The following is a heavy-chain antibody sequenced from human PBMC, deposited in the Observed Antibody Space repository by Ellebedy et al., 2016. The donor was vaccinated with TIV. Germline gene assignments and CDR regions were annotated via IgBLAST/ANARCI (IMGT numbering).Heavy chain of an antibody. V-gene: IGHV1-2*04. CDR2: INPNSGGT. CDR3: ARDGGYCSGGSCYSPGGHNWFDP. Sequence: ASVTVSCXASGYTFTGYYMHWVRQAPGQGLEWMGWINPNSGGTNYAQKFQGWVTMTRDTSISTAYMELSRLRSDATAVYYCARDGGYCSGGSCYSPGGHNWFDPWGQGTLVTVSS. CDR1: GYTFTGYY. J-gene: IGHJ5*02. D-gene: IGHD2-15*01.